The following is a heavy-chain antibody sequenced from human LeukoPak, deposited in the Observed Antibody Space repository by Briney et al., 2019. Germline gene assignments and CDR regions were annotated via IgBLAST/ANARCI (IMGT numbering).Heavy chain of an antibody. D-gene: IGHD3-22*01. Sequence: VSVKVSCKASGYTFTGYYMHWVRQAPGQGLEWMGWINPNSGGTNYAQKFQGRVTMTRDTSISTAYMELSRLRSDDTAVYYCARGELPSYYYDSSGYGPTFYFDYWGQGTLVTVSS. CDR3: ARGELPSYYYDSSGYGPTFYFDY. CDR2: INPNSGGT. J-gene: IGHJ4*02. V-gene: IGHV1-2*02. CDR1: GYTFTGYY.